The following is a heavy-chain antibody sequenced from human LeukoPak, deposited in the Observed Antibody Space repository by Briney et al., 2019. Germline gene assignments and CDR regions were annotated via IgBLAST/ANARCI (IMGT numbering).Heavy chain of an antibody. CDR2: ISYDGSNK. V-gene: IGHV3-30-3*01. J-gene: IGHJ4*02. Sequence: PGRSLRLSCAASGFTFSSYAMHWVRQAPGKGLEWVAVISYDGSNKYYADSVKGRFTISRDNSKNTLYLQMNSLRAEDTAVYHCAREGYSSGHFDYWGQGTLVTVSS. D-gene: IGHD6-19*01. CDR3: AREGYSSGHFDY. CDR1: GFTFSSYA.